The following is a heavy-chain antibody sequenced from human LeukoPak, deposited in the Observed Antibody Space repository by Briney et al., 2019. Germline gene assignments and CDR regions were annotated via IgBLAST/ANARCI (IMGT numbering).Heavy chain of an antibody. CDR3: ARVGRVGLWFGELDGFDY. CDR1: GGSISSSNW. V-gene: IGHV4-4*02. Sequence: SGTLSLTCAVSGGSISSSNWWSWVRQPPGKGLEWIGENSSSGSTNYNPSLKSRVTISVDKSKNQFSLKLSSVTAADTAVYYCARVGRVGLWFGELDGFDYWGQGTLVTVSS. CDR2: NSSSGST. D-gene: IGHD3-10*01. J-gene: IGHJ4*02.